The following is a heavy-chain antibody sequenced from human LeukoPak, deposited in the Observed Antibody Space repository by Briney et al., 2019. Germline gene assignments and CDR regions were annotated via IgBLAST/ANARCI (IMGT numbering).Heavy chain of an antibody. CDR3: ARFGGGIYYDILTGYYSPDAFDI. CDR2: IYTSGST. CDR1: GASIPSSYY. D-gene: IGHD3-9*01. V-gene: IGHV4-4*07. Sequence: SETLSLTCTVSGASIPSSYYWSWIRQPAGKGLEWIGRIYTSGSTNYNPSLKSRVTMSVDTSKNQFSLKLSSVTAADTAVYYCARFGGGIYYDILTGYYSPDAFDIWGQGTMVTVSS. J-gene: IGHJ3*02.